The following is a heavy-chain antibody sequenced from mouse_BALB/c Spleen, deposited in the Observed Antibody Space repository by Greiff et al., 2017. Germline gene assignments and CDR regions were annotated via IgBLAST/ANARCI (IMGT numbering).Heavy chain of an antibody. D-gene: IGHD1-2*01. CDR2: IYPGSGST. CDR1: GYTFTSYW. Sequence: LQQPGSELVRPGASVKLSCKASGYTFTSYWMHWVKQRPGQGLEWIGNIYPGSGSTNYDEKFKSKATLTVDTSSSTAYMQLSSLTSEDSAVYYCTRRTATLYYAMDYWGQGTSVTVSS. V-gene: IGHV1S22*01. J-gene: IGHJ4*01. CDR3: TRRTATLYYAMDY.